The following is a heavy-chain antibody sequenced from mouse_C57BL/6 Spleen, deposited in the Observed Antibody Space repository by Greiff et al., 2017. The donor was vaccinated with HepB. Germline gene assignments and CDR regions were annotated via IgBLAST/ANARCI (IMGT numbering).Heavy chain of an antibody. J-gene: IGHJ2*01. CDR3: ARHPLKSYYFDY. CDR1: GFTFSSYG. CDR2: ISSGGSYT. V-gene: IGHV5-6*01. Sequence: EVQLVESGGDLVKPGGSLKLSCAASGFTFSSYGMSWVRQTPDKRLEWVATISSGGSYTYYPDSVKGRFTISRDNAKNTLYLQMSSLKSEDTAMYYCARHPLKSYYFDYWGQGTTLTVSS. D-gene: IGHD1-3*01.